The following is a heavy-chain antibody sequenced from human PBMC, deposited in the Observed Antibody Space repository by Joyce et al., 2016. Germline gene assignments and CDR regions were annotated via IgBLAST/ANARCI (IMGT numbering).Heavy chain of an antibody. D-gene: IGHD3-16*01. CDR1: GFTFSSSS. Sequence: QLVESGGGVVKPGGSLRLSCEASGFTFSSSSMIWFRQAPGKGLEGVAAISGTSYYIFHAETVRGRFTVSRDNAKKTLYLQMNSLRAEDSAVFYCARGGISYYYAMDVWGQGTTVTVSS. CDR3: ARGGISYYYAMDV. V-gene: IGHV3-21*01. J-gene: IGHJ6*02. CDR2: ISGTSYYI.